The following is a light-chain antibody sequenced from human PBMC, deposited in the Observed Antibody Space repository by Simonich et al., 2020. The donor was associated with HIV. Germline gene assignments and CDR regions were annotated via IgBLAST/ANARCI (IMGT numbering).Light chain of an antibody. V-gene: IGKV4-1*01. CDR2: WAS. CDR3: QLRSNWPPT. CDR1: QSVLYSSNNKNY. Sequence: DIVMTQSPDSLAVSLGERATINCKSSQSVLYSSNNKNYLAWYQQKPGQPPKLLIYWASTRESGVPDRFSASGSGTDFTLTISSLEPEDFAVYYCQLRSNWPPTFGQGTKVEIK. J-gene: IGKJ1*01.